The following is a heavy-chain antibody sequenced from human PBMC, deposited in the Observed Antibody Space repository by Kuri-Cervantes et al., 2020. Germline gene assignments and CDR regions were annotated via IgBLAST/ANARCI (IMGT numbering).Heavy chain of an antibody. J-gene: IGHJ4*02. CDR2: ISISGSTI. CDR1: GFTFSDYY. Sequence: GGSLRLSCAASGFTFSDYYMSWIRQAPGKGLEWVSYISISGSTIYYADSVKGRFTISRDNAKNSLYLQMNNLKSEDTAMYYCARVMQLQRPIWGQGALVTVSS. D-gene: IGHD1-1*01. CDR3: ARVMQLQRPI. V-gene: IGHV3-11*04.